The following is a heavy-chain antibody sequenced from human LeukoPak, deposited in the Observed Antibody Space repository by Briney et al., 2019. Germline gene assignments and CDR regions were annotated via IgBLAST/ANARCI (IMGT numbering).Heavy chain of an antibody. CDR3: ARDDGSAPKDY. Sequence: GGSLRLSCAASGFTFSSYGMHWVRQAPGKGLEWVAVIWYDGSNKYYADSVKGRFTISRDNSKNTLYLHMNSLRAEDTSVYYCARDDGSAPKDYWGQGTLVTVSS. D-gene: IGHD5-24*01. CDR2: IWYDGSNK. J-gene: IGHJ4*02. V-gene: IGHV3-33*01. CDR1: GFTFSSYG.